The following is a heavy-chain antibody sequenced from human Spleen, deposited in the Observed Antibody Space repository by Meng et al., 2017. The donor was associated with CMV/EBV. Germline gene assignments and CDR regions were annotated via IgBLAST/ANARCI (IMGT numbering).Heavy chain of an antibody. Sequence: GESLKISCAASGFTFRKYTMNRIRWAQGKGLEWVSSVSSSGSSMEYADSVRGRFTISRDNARNSVYLVMNSLRVEDTAVYYCARDALSSGGDYWGQGALVTVSS. CDR2: VSSSGSSM. D-gene: IGHD6-19*01. V-gene: IGHV3-21*01. CDR1: GFTFRKYT. J-gene: IGHJ4*02. CDR3: ARDALSSGGDY.